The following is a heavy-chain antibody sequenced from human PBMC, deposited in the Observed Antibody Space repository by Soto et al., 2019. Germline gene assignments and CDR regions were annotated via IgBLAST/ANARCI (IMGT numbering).Heavy chain of an antibody. J-gene: IGHJ4*02. Sequence: EVQLVESGGGLVKPGVSLRLSCAASGFTFSSYSMNWVRQAPGKGLEWVSSISSSSSYIYYADSVTGRFTISRDNGKNSLYLQMNSTKAEDTALYYCARDKAVNYDILNGFDYWGQGTLVTVSS. CDR3: ARDKAVNYDILNGFDY. V-gene: IGHV3-21*01. CDR1: GFTFSSYS. CDR2: ISSSSSYI. D-gene: IGHD3-9*01.